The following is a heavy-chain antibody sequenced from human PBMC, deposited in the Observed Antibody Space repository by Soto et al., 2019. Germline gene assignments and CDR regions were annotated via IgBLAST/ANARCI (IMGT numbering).Heavy chain of an antibody. CDR2: ISGSGGST. Sequence: GESLKISCAASGFTFSSYAMSWVRQAPGKGLEWVSAISGSGGSTYYADSVKGRFTISRDNSKNTLYLQMNSLRAEDTAVYYCAKGVYPPGLVVIPYFDYWGQGTLVTVSS. CDR1: GFTFSSYA. J-gene: IGHJ4*02. V-gene: IGHV3-23*01. D-gene: IGHD3-22*01. CDR3: AKGVYPPGLVVIPYFDY.